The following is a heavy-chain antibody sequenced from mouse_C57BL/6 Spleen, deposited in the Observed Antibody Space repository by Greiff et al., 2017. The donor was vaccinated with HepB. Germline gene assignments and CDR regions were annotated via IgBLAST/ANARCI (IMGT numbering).Heavy chain of an antibody. CDR1: GYSFTGYY. V-gene: IGHV1-42*01. Sequence: EVQLQQSGPELVKPGASVKISCKASGYSFTGYYMNWVKQSPEKSLEWIGEINPSTGGTTYNQKFKAKATLTVDKSSSTAYMQLKSLTSEDSAVYYCAREGVTTVDWYFDVWGTGTTVTVSS. CDR3: AREGVTTVDWYFDV. J-gene: IGHJ1*03. CDR2: INPSTGGT. D-gene: IGHD1-1*01.